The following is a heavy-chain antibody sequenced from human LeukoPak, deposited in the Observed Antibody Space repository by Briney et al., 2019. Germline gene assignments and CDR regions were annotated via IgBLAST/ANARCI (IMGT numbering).Heavy chain of an antibody. CDR2: INAGNGNT. V-gene: IGHV1-3*01. CDR1: GYTFTSYA. Sequence: GASVKVSCKASGYTFTSYAMHWVRQAPGQRLEWMGWINAGNGNTKYSQKFQGRVTITRDTSASTAYMELSSLRSEDTAVYYCARDPGDYVWGSTLGDPFDYWGQGTLVTVSS. CDR3: ARDPGDYVWGSTLGDPFDY. J-gene: IGHJ4*02. D-gene: IGHD3-16*01.